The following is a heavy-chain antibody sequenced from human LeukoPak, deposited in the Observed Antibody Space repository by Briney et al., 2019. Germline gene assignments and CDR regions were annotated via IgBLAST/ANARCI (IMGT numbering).Heavy chain of an antibody. CDR1: GFTFSSYG. V-gene: IGHV3-30*03. CDR2: ISYDGSNK. Sequence: GGSLRLSCAASGFTFSSYGMHWVRQAPGKGLEWVAVISYDGSNKYYADSVKGRFTISRDNSKNTLYLQMNSLRAEDTAVYYCASGISSGWYSPGIDYWGQGTLVTVSS. J-gene: IGHJ4*02. CDR3: ASGISSGWYSPGIDY. D-gene: IGHD6-19*01.